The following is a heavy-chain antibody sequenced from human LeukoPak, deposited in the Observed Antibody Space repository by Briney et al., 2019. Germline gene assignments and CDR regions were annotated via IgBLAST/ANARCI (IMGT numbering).Heavy chain of an antibody. V-gene: IGHV3-74*01. J-gene: IGHJ3*02. CDR3: ARGTDDVDI. CDR1: GFTFTTYP. Sequence: PGGSLRLSCAASGFTFTTYPMSWVRQAPGKGPEWVSRISSDGSTTSYADSVKGRFSISRFNTKETLYLQMNSLRVEDTAVYYCARGTDDVDIWGQGTLVTVSS. D-gene: IGHD3-3*01. CDR2: ISSDGSTT.